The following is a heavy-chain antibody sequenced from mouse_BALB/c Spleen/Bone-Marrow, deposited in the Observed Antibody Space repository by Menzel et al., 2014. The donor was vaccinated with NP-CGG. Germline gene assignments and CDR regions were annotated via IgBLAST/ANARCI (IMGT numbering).Heavy chain of an antibody. V-gene: IGHV2-9*02. Sequence: VTLVASGPGLVAPSQSLSITCTVSGFSLTSYGVHWVRQPPGKGLEWLGVIWAGGSTNYNSALMSRLSISKDNSKSQVFLKMNSLQTDDTAMYYCARDRGDYVFAYWGQGTLVTVSA. CDR3: ARDRGDYVFAY. J-gene: IGHJ3*01. CDR2: IWAGGST. D-gene: IGHD2-4*01. CDR1: GFSLTSYG.